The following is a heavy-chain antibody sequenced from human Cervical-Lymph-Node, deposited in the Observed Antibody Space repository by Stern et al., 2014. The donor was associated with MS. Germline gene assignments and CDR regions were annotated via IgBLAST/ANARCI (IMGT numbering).Heavy chain of an antibody. V-gene: IGHV1-69*09. D-gene: IGHD2-15*01. J-gene: IGHJ5*01. CDR3: ARGAVSNRAAATLHNLFDS. Sequence: QVQLVPSGAEVQTPGSSVNVSCKASGGTFSSSYAITWLRPAPGPGPEWLGRIPPILGLPYFAQKFQGRVTITADTSTSTAYMGLSSLRSEDTAVYYCARGAVSNRAAATLHNLFDSWGQGTLGTVSS. CDR1: GGTFSSSYA. CDR2: IPPILGLP.